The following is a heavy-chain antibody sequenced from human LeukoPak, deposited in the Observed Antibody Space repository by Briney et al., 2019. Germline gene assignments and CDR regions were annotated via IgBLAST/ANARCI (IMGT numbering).Heavy chain of an antibody. CDR1: GGSISSYY. J-gene: IGHJ1*01. V-gene: IGHV4-59*01. Sequence: SETLSLTCTVSGGSISSYYWSWIRQPPGKGLEWIGYIYYSGSTNYNPSLKSRVTISVDTSKNQFSLKLSSVTAADTAVYYCACYDFWSGHPYFQHWGQGTLVTVSS. CDR2: IYYSGST. CDR3: ACYDFWSGHPYFQH. D-gene: IGHD3-3*01.